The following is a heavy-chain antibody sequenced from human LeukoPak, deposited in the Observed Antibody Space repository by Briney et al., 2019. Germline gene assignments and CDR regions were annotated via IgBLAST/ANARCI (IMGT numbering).Heavy chain of an antibody. Sequence: PGRSLRLSCAASGFTFSSYSMNWVRQAPGKGLEWVSSISSSSSYIYYADSVKGRFTISRDNAKNSLYLQMNSLRAEDTAVYYCARDSGYYDSSGYPVDYWGQGTLVTVSS. D-gene: IGHD3-22*01. CDR3: ARDSGYYDSSGYPVDY. CDR2: ISSSSSYI. CDR1: GFTFSSYS. J-gene: IGHJ4*02. V-gene: IGHV3-21*01.